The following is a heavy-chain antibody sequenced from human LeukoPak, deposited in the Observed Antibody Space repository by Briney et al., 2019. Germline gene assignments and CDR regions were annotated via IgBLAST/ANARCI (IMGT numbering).Heavy chain of an antibody. J-gene: IGHJ5*02. CDR3: ARGGYCSSTSCYDWFDP. D-gene: IGHD2-2*01. Sequence: ASVKVSCKASGYTFTGYYMHWVRQAPGQGLEWMGGIIPIFGTANYAQKFQGRVTITAAESTSTAYMELSSLRSEDTAVYYCARGGYCSSTSCYDWFDPWGQGTLVTVSS. CDR1: GYTFTGYY. CDR2: IIPIFGTA. V-gene: IGHV1-69*13.